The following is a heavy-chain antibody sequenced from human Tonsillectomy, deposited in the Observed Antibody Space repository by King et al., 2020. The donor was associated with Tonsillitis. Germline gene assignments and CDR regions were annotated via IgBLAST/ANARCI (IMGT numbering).Heavy chain of an antibody. J-gene: IGHJ4*02. V-gene: IGHV3-30-3*01. CDR3: ARDRGYCSGGNCYRPYYFDY. D-gene: IGHD2-15*01. CDR2: ISYDGSMK. Sequence: VQLVESGGGVVQPGRSLRLSCAASGFTYSTYAIHWVRQAPGKGLEWVAVISYDGSMKYYADSVTGRFTISRDNSKSTLYLHMHSLRPEDTAVYFCARDRGYCSGGNCYRPYYFDYWGLGTLVTVSS. CDR1: GFTYSTYA.